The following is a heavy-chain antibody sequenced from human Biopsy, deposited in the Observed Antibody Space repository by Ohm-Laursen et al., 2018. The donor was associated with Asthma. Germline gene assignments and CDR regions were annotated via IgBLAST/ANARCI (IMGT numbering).Heavy chain of an antibody. CDR3: ARAADYSHYYGIDV. V-gene: IGHV1-18*01. CDR1: GYTFNSAG. CDR2: ISVYNGNT. J-gene: IGHJ6*02. D-gene: IGHD3-10*01. Sequence: SVKASCKTSGYTFNSAGITWVRQAPGQGLEWTGWISVYNGNTKVAQKLQDRVTMITDTSTSTAYMELRSLRSDDTAVYFCARAADYSHYYGIDVWGQGTTVTVS.